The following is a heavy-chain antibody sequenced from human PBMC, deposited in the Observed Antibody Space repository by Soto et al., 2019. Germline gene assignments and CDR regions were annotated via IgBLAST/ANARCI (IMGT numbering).Heavy chain of an antibody. CDR3: EVGYDILTGYYEINPRAHLDY. CDR2: IIPILGIA. V-gene: IGHV1-69*10. Sequence: ASVKVSCKASGYTFTSYGISWVRQAPGQGLEWMGWIIPILGIANYAQKFQGRVTITADKSTSTAYMELSSLRSEDTAVYYCEVGYDILTGYYEINPRAHLDYWGQGTLVTVSS. CDR1: GYTFTSYG. D-gene: IGHD3-9*01. J-gene: IGHJ4*02.